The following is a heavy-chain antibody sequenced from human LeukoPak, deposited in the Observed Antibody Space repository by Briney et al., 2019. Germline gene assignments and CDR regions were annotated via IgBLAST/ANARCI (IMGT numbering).Heavy chain of an antibody. CDR3: ARGRLVIAALTYYYDSSGYYYAGAFDI. V-gene: IGHV1-2*02. D-gene: IGHD3-22*01. Sequence: GASVKVSCKASGYTFTGYYMHWVRQAPGQGLEWMGWINPSSGGTNYAQKFQGRVTMTRDTSISTAYMELSRLRSDDTAVYYCARGRLVIAALTYYYDSSGYYYAGAFDIWGQGTMVTVSS. CDR2: INPSSGGT. CDR1: GYTFTGYY. J-gene: IGHJ3*02.